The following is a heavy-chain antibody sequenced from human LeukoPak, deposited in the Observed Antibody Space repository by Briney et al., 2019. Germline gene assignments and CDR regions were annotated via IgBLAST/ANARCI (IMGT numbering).Heavy chain of an antibody. CDR3: ARLYGGRHDAFDI. Sequence: PSETLSLTCTVSGGSISSSGYYWGWIRQPPGKGLEWIGSIYYSGSTYYNPSLKSRVTISVDTSKNQFSLKLSSVTAADTAVYYCARLYGGRHDAFDIWGQGTMVTVSS. J-gene: IGHJ3*02. CDR1: GGSISSSGYY. V-gene: IGHV4-39*01. D-gene: IGHD2/OR15-2a*01. CDR2: IYYSGST.